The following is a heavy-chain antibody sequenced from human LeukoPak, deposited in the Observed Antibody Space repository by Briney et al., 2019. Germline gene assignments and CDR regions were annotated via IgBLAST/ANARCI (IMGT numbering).Heavy chain of an antibody. V-gene: IGHV4-59*12. Sequence: SETLSLTCTVSGGSISSYYWSWIRQPPGKGLEWIGYIYYSGSTNYNLSFKTRVTMSLDTSKNQFSLKLSSVTAADTAVYYCARDGVSSGRPDYWGQGTLVTVSS. CDR1: GGSISSYY. CDR2: IYYSGST. CDR3: ARDGVSSGRPDY. D-gene: IGHD3-22*01. J-gene: IGHJ4*02.